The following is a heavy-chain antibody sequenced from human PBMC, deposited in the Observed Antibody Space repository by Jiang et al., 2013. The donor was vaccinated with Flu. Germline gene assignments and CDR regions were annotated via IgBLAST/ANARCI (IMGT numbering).Heavy chain of an antibody. V-gene: IGHV3-7*05. CDR3: ARISHREGWELLAFYYHGLDV. CDR2: IKQDGGQK. D-gene: IGHD1-26*01. CDR1: IHLSRYW. J-gene: IGHJ6*02. Sequence: LVQPGGVPESLLCCLWIHLSRYWMSWVRQAPGKGLEWVANIKQDGGQKSYVDSVKGRFTISRDNAKNSLTLQMHSLRAEDTAVYYCARISHREGWELLAFYYHGLDVWSQGTAVTVSS.